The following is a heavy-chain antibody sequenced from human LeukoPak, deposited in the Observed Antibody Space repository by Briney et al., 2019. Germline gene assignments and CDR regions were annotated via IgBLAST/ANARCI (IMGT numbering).Heavy chain of an antibody. CDR1: NVSISSKRYD. CDR2: IYYSGTT. CDR3: ARYRPFTYDFWSGSPGGFDY. D-gene: IGHD3-3*01. V-gene: IGHV4-39*02. J-gene: IGHJ4*02. Sequence: SETLSLTCIVSNVSISSKRYDWGRLRQSPGRGREWIGSIYYSGTTYYNPSLKSRDTISVDTSKTHDSMDLTSVNAADTAVYYCARYRPFTYDFWSGSPGGFDYWGQGTLVTVSS.